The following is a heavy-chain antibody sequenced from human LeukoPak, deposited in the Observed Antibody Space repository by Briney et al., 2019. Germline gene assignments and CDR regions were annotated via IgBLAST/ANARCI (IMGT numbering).Heavy chain of an antibody. CDR1: GLPFSGYY. CDR2: FNHSGST. CDR3: ARASRIAARRGRWAFDI. J-gene: IGHJ3*02. Sequence: SETLSLTCAVYGLPFSGYYWSWIRQPPAKGLEWIGEFNHSGSTNYNPSLKSRVTLSVDTSKNQFSLKLSSVTGADTAVYYCARASRIAARRGRWAFDIWGQGTMVTVSS. V-gene: IGHV4-34*01. D-gene: IGHD6-6*01.